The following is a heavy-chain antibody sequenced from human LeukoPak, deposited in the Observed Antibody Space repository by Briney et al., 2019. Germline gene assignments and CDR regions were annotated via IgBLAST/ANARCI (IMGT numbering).Heavy chain of an antibody. CDR1: GFIFSDYS. CDR2: ISSSGYHT. CDR3: VGVVVTVHAAFDI. J-gene: IGHJ3*02. V-gene: IGHV3-11*03. Sequence: PGGSLRLSCAASGFIFSDYSINWIRQAPGKGLEWVSYISSSGYHTNYADSVKGRFTISRDNAKNSLYLQMNSLRAEDTAVYYCVGVVVTVHAAFDIWGQGTMVTVSS. D-gene: IGHD2-21*02.